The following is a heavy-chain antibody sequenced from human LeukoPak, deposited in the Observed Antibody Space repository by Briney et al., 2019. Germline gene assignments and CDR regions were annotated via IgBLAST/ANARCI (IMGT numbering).Heavy chain of an antibody. CDR3: ARGRLLFDP. J-gene: IGHJ5*02. CDR1: GGSFSGYY. CDR2: INHSGST. D-gene: IGHD1-1*01. V-gene: IGHV4-34*01. Sequence: SETPSLTCAVYGGSFSGYYWSWIRQPPGKGLEWIGEINHSGSTNYNPSLKSRVTISVDTSKNQFSLKLSSVTAADTAVYYCARGRLLFDPWGQGTLVTVSS.